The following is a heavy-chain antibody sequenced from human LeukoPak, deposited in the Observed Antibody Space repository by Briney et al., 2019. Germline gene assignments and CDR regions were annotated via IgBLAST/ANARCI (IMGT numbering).Heavy chain of an antibody. CDR1: GGSISSSSYY. CDR3: ARQGYGSSWSGAAFDY. V-gene: IGHV4-39*01. CDR2: IYYSGST. Sequence: PSETLSLTCTVSGGSISSSSYYWGWIRQPPGKGLEWIGSIYYSGSTYYNPSLKSRVTISVDTSKNQFSLKLSSVTAADTAVYYCARQGYGSSWSGAAFDYWGQGTLVTVSS. J-gene: IGHJ4*02. D-gene: IGHD6-13*01.